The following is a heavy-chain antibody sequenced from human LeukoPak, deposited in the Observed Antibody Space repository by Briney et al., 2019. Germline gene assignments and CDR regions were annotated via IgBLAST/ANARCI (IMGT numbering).Heavy chain of an antibody. CDR1: GGPISSGDYY. CDR3: ASAVASGYVDY. D-gene: IGHD1-26*01. Sequence: SETLSLTCTVSGGPISSGDYYWSWIRQPPGKGLEWIGYIYYSGRTYYNPSLKRRVTISVDTSKNQFSLTLRSVTPADTAVYYCASAVASGYVDYWGQGTLVTVSS. V-gene: IGHV4-30-4*01. CDR2: IYYSGRT. J-gene: IGHJ4*02.